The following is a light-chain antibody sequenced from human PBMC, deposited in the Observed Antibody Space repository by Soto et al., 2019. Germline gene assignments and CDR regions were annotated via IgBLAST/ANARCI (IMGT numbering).Light chain of an antibody. CDR3: QAWDSSTVV. CDR1: KLGDKY. CDR2: QDS. J-gene: IGLJ2*01. V-gene: IGLV3-1*01. Sequence: SYELTQPPSVSVSPGQTASITCSGDKLGDKYACWYQQKPGQSPVLVIYQDSKRPSGIPERFSGSNSGNTATLTISGTQAMDEAVYYCQAWDSSTVVCGGGTKLTVL.